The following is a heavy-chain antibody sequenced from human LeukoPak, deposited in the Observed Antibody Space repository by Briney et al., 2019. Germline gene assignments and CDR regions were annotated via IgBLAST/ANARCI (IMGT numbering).Heavy chain of an antibody. J-gene: IGHJ5*02. Sequence: ASVKVSCKASGGTFSSYSISWVRQAPGPGLEWMGRIIPILGIANYAQKFQGRVTITADKYTSTAYMELSSLRSEDTAVYYCARVLLTGSYSWFDPWGQGTLVTVSS. V-gene: IGHV1-69*04. D-gene: IGHD3-9*01. CDR2: IIPILGIA. CDR1: GGTFSSYS. CDR3: ARVLLTGSYSWFDP.